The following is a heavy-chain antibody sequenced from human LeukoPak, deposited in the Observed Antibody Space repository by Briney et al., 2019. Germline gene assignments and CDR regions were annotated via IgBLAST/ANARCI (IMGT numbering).Heavy chain of an antibody. Sequence: GGSLRLSCAASGFTFSSYAMSWVRQAPGKGLESVSTISGNGGSTYYADSVGGRFTISRDNSKNTLYLQMTSLRAEDTALYYCARVPAARWLDPWGQGTLVTVSS. D-gene: IGHD2-2*01. CDR2: ISGNGGST. CDR1: GFTFSSYA. V-gene: IGHV3-23*01. J-gene: IGHJ5*02. CDR3: ARVPAARWLDP.